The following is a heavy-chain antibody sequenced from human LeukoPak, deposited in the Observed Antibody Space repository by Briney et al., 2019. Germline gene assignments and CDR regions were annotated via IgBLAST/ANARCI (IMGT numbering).Heavy chain of an antibody. Sequence: GGSLRLSCAASGFTFSSSALSWVRQAPGKGLEWVSDISGSGGSTYYADSLKGRFSISRDNIPKTLYLQMKRLRAEDTRLYYSAKGHCGGDCYAYYYYGMDVWGQGTTVTVSS. D-gene: IGHD2-21*02. V-gene: IGHV3-23*01. J-gene: IGHJ6*02. CDR2: ISGSGGST. CDR3: AKGHCGGDCYAYYYYGMDV. CDR1: GFTFSSSA.